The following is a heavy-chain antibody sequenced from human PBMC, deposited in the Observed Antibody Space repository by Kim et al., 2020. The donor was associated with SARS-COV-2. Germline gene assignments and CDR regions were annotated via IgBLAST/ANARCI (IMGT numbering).Heavy chain of an antibody. CDR3: ARRDSSSWSYYYYYGMDV. CDR1: GFTFSSYG. CDR2: IWYDGSNK. J-gene: IGHJ6*02. D-gene: IGHD6-13*01. Sequence: GGSLRLSCAASGFTFSSYGMHWVRQAPGKGLEWVAVIWYDGSNKYYADSVKGRFTISRDNSKNTLYLQMNSLRAEDTAVYYCARRDSSSWSYYYYYGMDVWGQGTTVTVSS. V-gene: IGHV3-33*01.